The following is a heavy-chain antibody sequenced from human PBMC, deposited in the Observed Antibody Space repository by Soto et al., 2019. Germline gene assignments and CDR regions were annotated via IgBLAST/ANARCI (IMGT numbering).Heavy chain of an antibody. V-gene: IGHV3-74*01. J-gene: IGHJ6*04. Sequence: GSLRLSCAASGFTFSSYWMHWFLQAPGKGLVWVSRINSDGSSTSYADSVKGRFTISRDNAKNTLYLQMNSLRAEDTAVYYCVRLFDYYYYGMDVWCKGTKVTLSS. CDR3: VRLFDYYYYGMDV. D-gene: IGHD3-16*01. CDR1: GFTFSSYW. CDR2: INSDGSST.